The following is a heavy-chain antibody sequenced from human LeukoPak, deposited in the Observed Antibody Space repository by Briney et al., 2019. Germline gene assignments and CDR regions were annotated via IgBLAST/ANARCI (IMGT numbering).Heavy chain of an antibody. CDR2: GST. J-gene: IGHJ3*02. Sequence: SETLSLTCTVSGVSISSHCWSWIRQPPRKGLEWIGGSTNHNPSLKSRVTISVDTSKNQLSLKLSSVTAADTAVYYCARGVDCSDFAFDIWGQGTMVTVSP. D-gene: IGHD2-15*01. V-gene: IGHV4-59*11. CDR1: GVSISSHC. CDR3: ARGVDCSDFAFDI.